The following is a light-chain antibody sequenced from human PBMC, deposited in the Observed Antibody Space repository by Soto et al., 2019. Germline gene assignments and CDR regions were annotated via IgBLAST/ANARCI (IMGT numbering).Light chain of an antibody. J-gene: IGKJ1*01. CDR2: AAS. CDR3: QKYNSAPLT. Sequence: DIQMTHSPSSLSASVGDRVTITCRASQAIIDYFAWYQQKPGKAPKLLIYAASTLQSRLPSRFSGSGAGTDFTLTISGLQPEDGATYFCQKYNSAPLTFGQGTKVEIK. V-gene: IGKV1-27*01. CDR1: QAIIDY.